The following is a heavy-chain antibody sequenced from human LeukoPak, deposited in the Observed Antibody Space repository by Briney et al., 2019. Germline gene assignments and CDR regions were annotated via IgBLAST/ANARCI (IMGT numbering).Heavy chain of an antibody. Sequence: SVNLSCKASGGTFSSYAISWVRQAPGQGLEWMGGIIPIFGTANYAQKFQGRVTITTDESTSTAYMELSSLRTEGTALYYWATLVANLERYYYYMDVWGKGTTVTVSS. CDR3: ATLVANLERYYYYMDV. D-gene: IGHD3-3*01. CDR2: IIPIFGTA. V-gene: IGHV1-69*05. J-gene: IGHJ6*03. CDR1: GGTFSSYA.